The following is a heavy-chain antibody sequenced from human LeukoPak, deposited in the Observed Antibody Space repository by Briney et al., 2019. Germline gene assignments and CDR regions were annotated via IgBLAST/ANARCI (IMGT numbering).Heavy chain of an antibody. J-gene: IGHJ4*02. V-gene: IGHV1-46*01. CDR1: GYTFTTYY. CDR3: ARVAQGVNYFDY. D-gene: IGHD3-22*01. CDR2: INPSDGST. Sequence: ASGTVSCKASGYTFTTYYMHWVRQAPGQGPEWVGVINPSDGSTSYAQKFQGRVTMTRDTSTSTVYMDLSSLRSDDTAVYYCARVAQGVNYFDYWGQGTLVTVSS.